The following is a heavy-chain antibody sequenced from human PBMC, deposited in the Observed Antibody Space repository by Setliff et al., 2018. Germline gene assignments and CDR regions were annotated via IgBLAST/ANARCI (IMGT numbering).Heavy chain of an antibody. CDR2: IYHSGST. CDR1: GGSISSSNW. Sequence: PSETLSLTCAVSGGSISSSNWWSWVRQPPGKGLEWIGEIYHSGSTNYNPSLKSRVTMSVDTSKNQFSLNLSSVTAADTAVYYCARPSRGTVSNFDYWGQGTLVTVSS. V-gene: IGHV4-4*02. D-gene: IGHD4-4*01. J-gene: IGHJ4*02. CDR3: ARPSRGTVSNFDY.